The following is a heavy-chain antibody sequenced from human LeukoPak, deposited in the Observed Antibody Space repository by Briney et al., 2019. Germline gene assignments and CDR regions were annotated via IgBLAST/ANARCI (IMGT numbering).Heavy chain of an antibody. V-gene: IGHV3-21*01. Sequence: GWSLRLSCAASGFTFSSYSMNWVRQAPGKGLEWVSSISSSSSYIYYADSVKGRFTISRDNAKNSLYLQMNSLRAEDTAVYYCARDGNYYDSSGYLKFDPWGQGTLVTVSS. CDR1: GFTFSSYS. J-gene: IGHJ5*02. CDR3: ARDGNYYDSSGYLKFDP. D-gene: IGHD3-22*01. CDR2: ISSSSSYI.